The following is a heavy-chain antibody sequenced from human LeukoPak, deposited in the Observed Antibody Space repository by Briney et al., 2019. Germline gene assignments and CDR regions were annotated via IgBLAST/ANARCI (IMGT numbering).Heavy chain of an antibody. J-gene: IGHJ5*02. CDR2: IWYDGSNK. V-gene: IGHV3-33*01. CDR1: GFTFSSYG. D-gene: IGHD3-22*01. CDR3: ARERGWLNDYNWFDP. Sequence: PGRSLRLSCAASGFTFSSYGMHWVRQAPGKGLAWVAVIWYDGSNKYYADSAKGRFTISRDNSKNTPYLQMNSLRAEDTAVYYCARERGWLNDYNWFDPWGQGTLVTVSS.